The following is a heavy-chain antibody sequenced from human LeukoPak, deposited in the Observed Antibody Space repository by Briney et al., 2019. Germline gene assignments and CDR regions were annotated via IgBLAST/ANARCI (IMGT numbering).Heavy chain of an antibody. CDR1: GFTFSSYG. D-gene: IGHD6-19*01. V-gene: IGHV3-30*02. CDR3: VRILDSAWGELGY. Sequence: GGSLRLSCAASGFTFSSYGMHWVRQAPGKGLEWMAFIRSDGSNKYYADSVKGRFTISRDNSKNTLYLQMNSLRAEDTAVYYCVRILDSAWGELGYWGQGTLVTVSS. CDR2: IRSDGSNK. J-gene: IGHJ4*02.